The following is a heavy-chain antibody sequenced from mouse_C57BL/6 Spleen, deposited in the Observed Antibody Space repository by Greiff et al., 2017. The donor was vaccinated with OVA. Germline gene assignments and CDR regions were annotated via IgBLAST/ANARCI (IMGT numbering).Heavy chain of an antibody. CDR1: GYAFTNYL. J-gene: IGHJ3*01. V-gene: IGHV1-54*01. CDR2: INPGSGGT. D-gene: IGHD4-1*01. Sequence: VQLQQSGAELVRPGTSVKVSCKASGYAFTNYLIEWVKQRPGQGLEWIGVINPGSGGTNYNEKFKGKATLTADKSSSTAYMQLSSLTSEDSAVYVCARTSNWDGGAWFAYWGQGTLVTVSA. CDR3: ARTSNWDGGAWFAY.